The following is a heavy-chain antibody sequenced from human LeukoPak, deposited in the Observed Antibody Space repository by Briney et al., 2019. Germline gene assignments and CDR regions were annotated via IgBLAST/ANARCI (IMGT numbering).Heavy chain of an antibody. CDR2: IYPADSDT. V-gene: IGHV5-51*01. CDR3: ARLLVDYYDSSGSGMLDY. D-gene: IGHD3-22*01. J-gene: IGHJ4*02. CDR1: GYCFTSYW. Sequence: GESLKISCKGSGYCFTSYWSGWVRQLPRKGLEWMGIIYPADSDTRYSPSFQGQVTISADKSISTAYLQWSSLKAPDTAMYYCARLLVDYYDSSGSGMLDYWGQGTLVTVSS.